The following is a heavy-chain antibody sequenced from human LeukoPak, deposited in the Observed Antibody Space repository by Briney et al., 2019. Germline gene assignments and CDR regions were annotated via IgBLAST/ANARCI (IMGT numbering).Heavy chain of an antibody. CDR3: ARDSPLPNYYDSSGYYGD. CDR2: INPNSGGT. V-gene: IGHV1-2*06. J-gene: IGHJ4*02. D-gene: IGHD3-22*01. Sequence: ASVKVSCKASGYTFTGYYMHWVRQAPGQGLEWMGRINPNSGGTNYAQKFQGRVTMTRGTSISTAYKELSRLRSDGTAVYYCARDSPLPNYYDSSGYYGDWGQGTLVTVSS. CDR1: GYTFTGYY.